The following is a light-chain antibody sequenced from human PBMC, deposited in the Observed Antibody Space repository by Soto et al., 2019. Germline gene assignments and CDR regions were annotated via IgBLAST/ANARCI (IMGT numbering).Light chain of an antibody. V-gene: IGKV3-20*01. CDR3: PQYGSSPDLFT. CDR2: GAS. J-gene: IGKJ3*01. Sequence: EIVLTQSPGSLSLSPGERVTLSCRASHSVSNNYLAWYQQKPGQAPRLLIYGASTRATGIPDRFSGGGSGTDFSLIISNLGLDNFAVYYCPQYGSSPDLFTFGPETKVDIK. CDR1: HSVSNNY.